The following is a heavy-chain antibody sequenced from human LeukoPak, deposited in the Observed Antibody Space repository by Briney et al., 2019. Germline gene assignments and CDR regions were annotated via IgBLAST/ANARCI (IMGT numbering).Heavy chain of an antibody. J-gene: IGHJ4*02. D-gene: IGHD5-12*01. CDR1: GYIFTSYW. CDR2: IYPGDSDT. CDR3: ASLGSGYVLDY. Sequence: GEPLKISCKGSGYIFTSYWIGWVRQMPVKGLEWMGIIYPGDSDTRYSPSFQGQVTISADKSISTAYLQWSSLKASDAAMYYCASLGSGYVLDYWGQGTLVTVSS. V-gene: IGHV5-51*01.